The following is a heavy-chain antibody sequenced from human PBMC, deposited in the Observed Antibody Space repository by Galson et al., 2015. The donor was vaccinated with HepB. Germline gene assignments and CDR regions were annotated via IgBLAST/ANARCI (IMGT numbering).Heavy chain of an antibody. CDR2: IYWDDDK. J-gene: IGHJ4*02. D-gene: IGHD3-22*01. CDR1: GFSLSTSGVG. CDR3: AHSQPYYYDSSGYYLRYFDY. Sequence: ALVKPTQTLTLTCTFSGFSLSTSGVGVGWIRQPPGKALEWLALIYWDDDKRYSPSLKSRLTITKDTSKNQVVLTMTNMDPVDTATYYCAHSQPYYYDSSGYYLRYFDYWGQGTLVTVSS. V-gene: IGHV2-5*02.